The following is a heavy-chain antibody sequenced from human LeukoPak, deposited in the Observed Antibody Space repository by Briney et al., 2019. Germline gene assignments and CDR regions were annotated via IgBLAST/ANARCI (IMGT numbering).Heavy chain of an antibody. D-gene: IGHD3-10*01. Sequence: ASVKVSCKASGYTFTSYAMHWVRQAPGQRLEWMGWINAGNGNTKYSQKFQGRVTITRDTSASTAYMELSSLRSEDTAVYYCARLRRYYGSGSYYNPYYYYYGMDVWGQGTTVTVSS. CDR3: ARLRRYYGSGSYYNPYYYYYGMDV. CDR1: GYTFTSYA. J-gene: IGHJ6*02. CDR2: INAGNGNT. V-gene: IGHV1-3*01.